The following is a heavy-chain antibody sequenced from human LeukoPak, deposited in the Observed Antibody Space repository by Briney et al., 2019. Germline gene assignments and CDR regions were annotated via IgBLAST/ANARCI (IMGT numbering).Heavy chain of an antibody. CDR3: VSQQVAPP. CDR2: IKEDGSIE. CDR1: GFKFDDYG. D-gene: IGHD5-12*01. V-gene: IGHV3-7*01. J-gene: IGHJ5*02. Sequence: GGSLRLSCAASGFKFDDYGMSWVRQAPGKGLEWVANIKEDGSIEDYVDSVKGRFTVSRDNAKNSLYLEMNSLRVEDTAVYYCVSQQVAPPWGQGTLVIVSS.